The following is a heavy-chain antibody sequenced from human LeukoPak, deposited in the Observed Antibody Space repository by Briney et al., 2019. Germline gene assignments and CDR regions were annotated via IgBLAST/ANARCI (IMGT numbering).Heavy chain of an antibody. CDR3: ARDEQRKTYGMDV. CDR2: ISAYNGNT. V-gene: IGHV1-18*01. CDR1: GYTFTSYG. Sequence: GASVKVSCKASGYTFTSYGISWVRQAPGQGLEWMGWISAYNGNTNYAQKLQGRVTMTTDTSTSTAYMELRRLRSDDTAVYYCARDEQRKTYGMDVWGQGTTVTVSS. J-gene: IGHJ6*02. D-gene: IGHD6-25*01.